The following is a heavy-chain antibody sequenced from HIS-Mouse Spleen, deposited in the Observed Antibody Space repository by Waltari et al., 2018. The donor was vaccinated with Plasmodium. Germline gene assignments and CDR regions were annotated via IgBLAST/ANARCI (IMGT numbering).Heavy chain of an antibody. V-gene: IGHV3-13*01. Sequence: VQLVESGGGLVQPGGSLRLSCVASGFTFSCSDMHCVPQATGKGLEWVSAIGTAGDTYYPGSVKGRFTISRENAKNSLYLQMNSLRAGDTAVYYCARGPTYSSSYYFDYWGQGTLVTVSS. CDR1: GFTFSCSD. CDR2: IGTAGDT. J-gene: IGHJ4*02. CDR3: ARGPTYSSSYYFDY. D-gene: IGHD6-6*01.